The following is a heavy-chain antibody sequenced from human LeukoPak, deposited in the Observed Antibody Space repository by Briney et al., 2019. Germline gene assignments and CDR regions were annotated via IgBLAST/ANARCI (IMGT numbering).Heavy chain of an antibody. J-gene: IGHJ4*02. CDR2: VWPSDSDT. V-gene: IGHV5-51*01. CDR3: ARLECSSTTCPFAY. CDR1: GFSFTTNW. Sequence: GESLKISCTGSGFSFTTNWIGWVRQLPGKGLESLGIVWPSDSDTRYSPSFQGQVIISADKSTNTAYLQWTSLKASDTGMYYCARLECSSTTCPFAYWGQGALVTVAS. D-gene: IGHD2-2*01.